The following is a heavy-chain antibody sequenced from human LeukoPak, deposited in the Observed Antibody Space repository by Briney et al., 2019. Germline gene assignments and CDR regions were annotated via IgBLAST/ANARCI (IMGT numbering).Heavy chain of an antibody. J-gene: IGHJ4*02. D-gene: IGHD6-13*01. Sequence: PSETLSLTCTVSGGSISSYYWSWIRQPPGKGLKWIGYIYYSGSTNYNPSLKSRVTISVDTSKNQFSLKLSSVTAADTAVYYCASSVVAAAGTTFDYWGQGTLVTVSS. CDR2: IYYSGST. V-gene: IGHV4-59*08. CDR1: GGSISSYY. CDR3: ASSVVAAAGTTFDY.